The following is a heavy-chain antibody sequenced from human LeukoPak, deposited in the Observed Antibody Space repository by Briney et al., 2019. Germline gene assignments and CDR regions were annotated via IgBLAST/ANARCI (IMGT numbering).Heavy chain of an antibody. Sequence: PSGTLSLTCAVSGGSISSSNWWSWVRQPPGKGLEWIGEIYHSGTTTYNPSLKSRVTISVDRSKNQFSLKLSSVTAADTAVYYCARDVRVLRFLEWLGGWFDPWGQGTLVTVSS. D-gene: IGHD3-3*01. CDR1: GGSISSSNW. V-gene: IGHV4-4*02. CDR2: IYHSGTT. J-gene: IGHJ5*02. CDR3: ARDVRVLRFLEWLGGWFDP.